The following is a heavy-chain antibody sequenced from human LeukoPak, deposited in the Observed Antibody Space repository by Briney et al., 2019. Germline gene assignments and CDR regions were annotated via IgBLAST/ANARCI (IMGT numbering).Heavy chain of an antibody. J-gene: IGHJ4*02. D-gene: IGHD5-12*01. V-gene: IGHV3-9*01. CDR1: GFTFDDYA. Sequence: PGGSLRLSCAASGFTFDDYAMHWVRQAPGKGLEWVSGISWNSGSIGYADSVKGRFTISRDNAKNSLYLQMNSLRAEDTALYYCAKDAVGVVATILGLGFDYWGQGTLVTVSS. CDR2: ISWNSGSI. CDR3: AKDAVGVVATILGLGFDY.